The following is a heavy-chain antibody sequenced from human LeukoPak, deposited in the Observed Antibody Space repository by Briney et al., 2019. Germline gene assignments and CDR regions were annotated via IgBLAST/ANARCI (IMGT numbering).Heavy chain of an antibody. J-gene: IGHJ6*03. V-gene: IGHV3-23*01. D-gene: IGHD6-25*01. CDR1: GFTFSSYA. Sequence: PGGSLRLSCAASGFTFSSYAMSWVRQAPGKGLEWVSAISGSGHNTYYADSVKGRFTISRENAKNSLYLQMNSLRAGDTAVYYCARDRGRYYMDVWGKGTTVTISS. CDR2: ISGSGHNT. CDR3: ARDRGRYYMDV.